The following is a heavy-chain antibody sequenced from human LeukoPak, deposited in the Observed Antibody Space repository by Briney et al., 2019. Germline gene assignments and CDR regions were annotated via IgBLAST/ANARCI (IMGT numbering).Heavy chain of an antibody. V-gene: IGHV4-59*01. J-gene: IGHJ4*02. CDR2: IYYSGST. CDR3: ARSVWGDRVPYYFDY. CDR1: GGSISSYY. Sequence: PSETLSLTCTVSGGSISSYYWSWIRQPPGKGLEWIGYIYYSGSTNYNPSLKSRVTISVDTSKNQFSLKLSSVTAADTAVYYCARSVWGDRVPYYFDYWGQGTLVTVSS. D-gene: IGHD3-16*01.